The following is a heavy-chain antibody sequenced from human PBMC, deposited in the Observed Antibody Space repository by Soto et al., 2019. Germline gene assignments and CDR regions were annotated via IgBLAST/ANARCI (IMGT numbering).Heavy chain of an antibody. CDR3: ARGDCRTTSCSYHSWFDP. J-gene: IGHJ5*02. Sequence: QAQLVQSGAEVRKPGVSVKVSCKASGYTFTGYSIHWVRQAPGQGLQWMGYINPNTGVTNYSPSFQGRVTLTRDTSISTVYMEVGRLRSDDTAVYYCARGDCRTTSCSYHSWFDPWGQGTLVTVSS. D-gene: IGHD2-2*01. V-gene: IGHV1-2*02. CDR1: GYTFTGYS. CDR2: INPNTGVT.